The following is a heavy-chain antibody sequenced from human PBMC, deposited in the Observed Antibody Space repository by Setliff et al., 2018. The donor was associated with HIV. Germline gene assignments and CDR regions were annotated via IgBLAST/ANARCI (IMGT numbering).Heavy chain of an antibody. J-gene: IGHJ4*02. CDR2: ISAHNGDR. V-gene: IGHV1-18*01. D-gene: IGHD1-26*01. CDR3: ARAAWDFLWGGVDY. CDR1: GYTFTTQG. Sequence: ASVKVSCKASGYTFTTQGITWVRQAPGQGLEWMGWISAHNGDRRYAQSVQDRITLTTDTSTNTAYLELRSLRSDDTAVYYCARAAWDFLWGGVDYWGRGTLVTVSS.